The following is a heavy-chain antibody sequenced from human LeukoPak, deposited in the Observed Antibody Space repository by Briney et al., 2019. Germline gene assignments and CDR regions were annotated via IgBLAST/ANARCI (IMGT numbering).Heavy chain of an antibody. Sequence: SETLSLTCSVPSDKISSYYWNWIGQPAGKGLKWVDRIFITGTTNYSPSLKSRVTISIDRSKNQFYLNLSSVTAADTAVYYCARGVTLFGGHYMDVWGKGTTVSVSS. CDR1: SDKISSYY. CDR3: ARGVTLFGGHYMDV. V-gene: IGHV4-4*07. J-gene: IGHJ6*03. D-gene: IGHD3-3*01. CDR2: IFITGTT.